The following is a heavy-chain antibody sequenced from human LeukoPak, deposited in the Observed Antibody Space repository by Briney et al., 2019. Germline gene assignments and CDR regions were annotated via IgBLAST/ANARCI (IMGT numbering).Heavy chain of an antibody. V-gene: IGHV4-39*07. CDR1: GGSISSTNYY. Sequence: PSETLSLTCTVSGGSISSTNYYWAWIRQPPGKGLEWIGSIYYSGSTHYNPSLKSRATISVDTSKNQFSLKLSSVTPADTALYSCERETNYYGSGSYYCGHPYCLDYWGQGPLVTVSS. D-gene: IGHD3-10*01. CDR2: IYYSGST. CDR3: ERETNYYGSGSYYCGHPYCLDY. J-gene: IGHJ4*02.